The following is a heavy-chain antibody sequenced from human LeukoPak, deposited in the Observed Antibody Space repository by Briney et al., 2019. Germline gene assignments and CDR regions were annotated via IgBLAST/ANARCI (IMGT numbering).Heavy chain of an antibody. CDR1: GFTFSSYS. CDR2: ISTSSTYI. CDR3: AREGLTYYYGSGSYSGNYYFDY. Sequence: GGSLRLSCAASGFTFSSYSMNWVRQAPGKGLEWVSSISTSSTYIYYADSVKGRFTISRDNAKNSLYLQMNSLRAEDTAAYYCAREGLTYYYGSGSYSGNYYFDYWGQGTLVTVSS. V-gene: IGHV3-21*01. D-gene: IGHD3-10*01. J-gene: IGHJ4*02.